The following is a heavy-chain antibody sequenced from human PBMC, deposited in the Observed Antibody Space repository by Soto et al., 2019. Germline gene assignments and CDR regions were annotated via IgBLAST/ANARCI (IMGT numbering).Heavy chain of an antibody. CDR2: ISAYNGNT. J-gene: IGHJ6*02. Sequence: QVQLVQSGAEVKKPGASVKVSCKASGYTFTSYGISWVRQAPGQGLEWMGWISAYNGNTNYAQKLQGRVTMTTDTXXXXXXXXXXXXXXXXXXXXXXXXXXXXXXYYYYYGMDVWGQGTTVTVSS. CDR1: GYTFTSYG. CDR3: XXXXXXXXYYYYYGMDV. V-gene: IGHV1-18*01.